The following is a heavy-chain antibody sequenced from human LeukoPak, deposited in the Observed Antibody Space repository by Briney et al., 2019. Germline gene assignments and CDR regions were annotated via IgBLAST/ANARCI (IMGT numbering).Heavy chain of an antibody. J-gene: IGHJ4*02. CDR2: LRSKAYGATT. Sequence: GGSLRLSCTASGFTFGDYAMSWVRQAPGKGLEWVGFLRSKAYGATTEYAASVKGRFTISRDDSKSIDYLQMNSLKTEDTAVYYCTRAPYGGNSLATYWGQGTLVTVSS. D-gene: IGHD4-23*01. CDR3: TRAPYGGNSLATY. V-gene: IGHV3-49*04. CDR1: GFTFGDYA.